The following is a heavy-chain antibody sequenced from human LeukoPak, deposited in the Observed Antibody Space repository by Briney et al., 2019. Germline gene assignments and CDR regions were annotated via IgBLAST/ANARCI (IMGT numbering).Heavy chain of an antibody. D-gene: IGHD6-19*01. CDR2: INWNGGST. J-gene: IGHJ4*02. Sequence: GGSLRLSCAASGFTFDDYGLSWVRQAPGKGLEWVSTINWNGGSTGYADSVRGRFTISRDNAKNSLYLQMNSLRAEDTALYYCARVSDISVAAYFDYWGQGTLVTVSS. CDR3: ARVSDISVAAYFDY. CDR1: GFTFDDYG. V-gene: IGHV3-20*04.